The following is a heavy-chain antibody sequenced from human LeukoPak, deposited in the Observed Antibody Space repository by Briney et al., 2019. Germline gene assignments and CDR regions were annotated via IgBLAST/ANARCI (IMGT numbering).Heavy chain of an antibody. CDR3: AKDRVEAAAGSIDY. J-gene: IGHJ4*02. V-gene: IGHV3-30*02. Sequence: GGALRLSFAAPGFTFSSYGMHWGRQAPGKELGWVAFIRYDGSNKYYADSVKGRFTIPRDNSKNTLYLQMNSLRAEDTAVDYCAKDRVEAAAGSIDYWGQGTLVTVSS. CDR1: GFTFSSYG. CDR2: IRYDGSNK. D-gene: IGHD6-13*01.